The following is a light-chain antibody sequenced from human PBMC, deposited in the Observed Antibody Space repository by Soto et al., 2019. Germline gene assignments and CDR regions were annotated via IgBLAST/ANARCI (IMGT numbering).Light chain of an antibody. CDR3: QQYGSSPWA. Sequence: EIVLTQSPGTLSLSPGERATLSCRASQSVSSNYLAWYQQKPGQAPRLLIYDASSRATGIPDRFSGSGSETDFTLTISRLEPGDFAVYYCQQYGSSPWAFGQGTKVEIK. V-gene: IGKV3-20*01. J-gene: IGKJ1*01. CDR2: DAS. CDR1: QSVSSNY.